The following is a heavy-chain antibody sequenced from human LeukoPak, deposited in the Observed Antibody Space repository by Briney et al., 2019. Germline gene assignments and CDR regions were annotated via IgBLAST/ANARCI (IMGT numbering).Heavy chain of an antibody. D-gene: IGHD3-10*01. CDR3: ARGDYYGSPKTVAA. Sequence: ASVKVSCKASGYTFADYYMNWVRQAPGQGLEWMGWINPDNGGTNYAQKSQGRVIMTRDTSITTVYMELSGLRSDDTAIYYCARGDYYGSPKTVAAWGQGTLVTVSS. CDR1: GYTFADYY. J-gene: IGHJ5*02. CDR2: INPDNGGT. V-gene: IGHV1-2*02.